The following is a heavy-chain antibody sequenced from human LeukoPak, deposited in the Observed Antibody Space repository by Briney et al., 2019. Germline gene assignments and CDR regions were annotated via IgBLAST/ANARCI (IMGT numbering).Heavy chain of an antibody. J-gene: IGHJ4*02. D-gene: IGHD2-2*01. CDR1: GFTFSSYS. CDR2: ISSSGSTI. Sequence: HPGGSLRLSCAASGFTFSSYSMNWVRQAPGKGLEWVSYISSSGSTIYYANSVKGRFTISRDNAKNSLCLQMHSLRDGDTAVYYCAGGPTSSDYFDYWGQGTLVTVSS. CDR3: AGGPTSSDYFDY. V-gene: IGHV3-48*02.